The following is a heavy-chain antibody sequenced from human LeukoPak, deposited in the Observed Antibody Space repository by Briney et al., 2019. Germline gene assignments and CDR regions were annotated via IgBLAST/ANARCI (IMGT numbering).Heavy chain of an antibody. CDR1: GGSISSYY. J-gene: IGHJ4*02. CDR2: IYYSGST. CDR3: AGSFKYYYDSSGYRY. V-gene: IGHV4-59*12. Sequence: SETLSLTCTVSGGSISSYYWSWIRQPPGKGLEWIGYIYYSGSTNYNPSLKSRVTISVDTSKNQFSLKLSSVTAADTAVYYCAGSFKYYYDSSGYRYWGQGTLVTVSS. D-gene: IGHD3-22*01.